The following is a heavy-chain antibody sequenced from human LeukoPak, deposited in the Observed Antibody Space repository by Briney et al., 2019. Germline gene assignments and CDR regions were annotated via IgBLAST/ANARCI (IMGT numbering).Heavy chain of an antibody. J-gene: IGHJ4*02. D-gene: IGHD3-3*01. Sequence: GGSLRLSCAASGFTFSSSVMHWVRQAPGKGLEWVAGISSDGNNKYYVDPVKGRFTISRDNSKNTLYLQMNSLRAEDTAVHYCAKVRVYYDFWSGLDYWGQGTLVTVSS. V-gene: IGHV3-30*18. CDR1: GFTFSSSV. CDR2: ISSDGNNK. CDR3: AKVRVYYDFWSGLDY.